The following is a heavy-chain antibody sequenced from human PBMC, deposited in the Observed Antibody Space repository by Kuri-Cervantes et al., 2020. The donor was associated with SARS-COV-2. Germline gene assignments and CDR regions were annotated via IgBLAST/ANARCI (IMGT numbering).Heavy chain of an antibody. CDR2: ISAYNGNT. D-gene: IGHD3-9*01. CDR1: VYTFTSYG. CDR3: ARETFLTRGPMPAPLLDY. V-gene: IGHV1-18*01. J-gene: IGHJ4*02. Sequence: ASVKVSCKASVYTFTSYGISWVRQAPGQGIEWMGWISAYNGNTNYAQKLQGRVTMTTDTSKSTDYMDLRSLRSDDTAVYYCARETFLTRGPMPAPLLDYWGQGTLVTVSS.